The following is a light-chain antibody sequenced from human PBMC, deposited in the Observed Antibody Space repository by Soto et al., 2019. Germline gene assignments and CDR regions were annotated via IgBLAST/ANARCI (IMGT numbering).Light chain of an antibody. CDR3: ATWDDSLNGPL. J-gene: IGLJ2*01. V-gene: IGLV1-44*01. CDR2: IDN. CDR1: SSNIGSAT. Sequence: QLVLTQPPSASGTPGQRVTISCSGSSSNIGSATVNWYQQLPGTAPKLLIYIDNQRPSGVPDRFSGSKSGSSASLAISGLQSEDEAIYYRATWDDSLNGPLFGGGTQLTVL.